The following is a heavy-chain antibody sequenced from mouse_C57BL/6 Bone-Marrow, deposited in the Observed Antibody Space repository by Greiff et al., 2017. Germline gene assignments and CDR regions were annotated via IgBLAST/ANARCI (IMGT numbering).Heavy chain of an antibody. D-gene: IGHD2-10*01. J-gene: IGHJ1*03. V-gene: IGHV5-17*01. CDR1: GFTFSDYG. CDR2: ISSGSSTI. CDR3: ARQSPTWYFDV. Sequence: EVNVVESGGGLVKPGGSLKLSCAASGFTFSDYGMHWVRQAPEKGLEWVAYISSGSSTIYYADTVKGRFTISRDNAKNTLFLQMTSLRSEDTAMYYCARQSPTWYFDVWGTGTTVTVSS.